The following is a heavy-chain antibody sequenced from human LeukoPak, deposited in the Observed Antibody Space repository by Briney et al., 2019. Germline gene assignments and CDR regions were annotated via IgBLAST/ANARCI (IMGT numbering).Heavy chain of an antibody. CDR2: IGSSGGTI. J-gene: IGHJ4*02. D-gene: IGHD3-22*01. Sequence: GGSLRLSCAASGFAFNSYAMSWVRQAPGKGLEWVSSIGSSGGTITYADSVNGRFTISRDSSKNTLYLQMNSLRAEDTAVYYCAKDSSGYLSNDYWGQGTLVTVSS. CDR1: GFAFNSYA. V-gene: IGHV3-23*01. CDR3: AKDSSGYLSNDY.